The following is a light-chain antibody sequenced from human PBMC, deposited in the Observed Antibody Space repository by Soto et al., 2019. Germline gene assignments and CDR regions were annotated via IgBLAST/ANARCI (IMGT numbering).Light chain of an antibody. CDR2: DAS. V-gene: IGKV3-11*01. Sequence: EIVLTQSPATLSLSPGERATLSCRASQSVSSYLAWYQQKPGQAPRLLIYDASNRATGIPARFSGSGSGTNFTLANGSLETEDFAVYYCQQRSNWPPIFTSGPGNKVHIK. CDR1: QSVSSY. J-gene: IGKJ3*01. CDR3: QQRSNWPPIFT.